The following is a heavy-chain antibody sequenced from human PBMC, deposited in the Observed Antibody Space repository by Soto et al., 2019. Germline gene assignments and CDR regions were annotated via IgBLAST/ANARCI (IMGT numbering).Heavy chain of an antibody. CDR1: GFTFSSYA. CDR3: AFNSGSGSYYFDS. V-gene: IGHV3-23*04. CDR2: ISGGGETT. D-gene: IGHD3-10*01. Sequence: EVQLVESGGGLVQPGGSLRLSCAASGFTFSSYAMWWVRQAPGKGLECVSAISGGGETTYYADSVKGRFTISRDNSKNTLYLQMNSLRAEDTAVYYCAFNSGSGSYYFDSWGQGTLVTVSS. J-gene: IGHJ4*02.